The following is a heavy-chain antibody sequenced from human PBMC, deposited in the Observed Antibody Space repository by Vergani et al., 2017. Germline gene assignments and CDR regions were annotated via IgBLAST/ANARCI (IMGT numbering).Heavy chain of an antibody. D-gene: IGHD2-2*01. J-gene: IGHJ5*02. Sequence: QVQLQESGPGLVKPSETLSLTCTVSGGSISSYYWGWIRQPPGKGLEWIGSIYYSGSTYYNPSLKSRVTISVDTSKNQFSLKLSSVTAADTAVYYCARPRLGYCSSTSCYAGSRPQTWFDPWGQGTLVTVSS. CDR3: ARPRLGYCSSTSCYAGSRPQTWFDP. V-gene: IGHV4-39*01. CDR2: IYYSGST. CDR1: GGSISSYY.